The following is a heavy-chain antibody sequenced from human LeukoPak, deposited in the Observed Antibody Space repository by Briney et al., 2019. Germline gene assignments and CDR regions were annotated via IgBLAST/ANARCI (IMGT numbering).Heavy chain of an antibody. D-gene: IGHD3-10*01. J-gene: IGHJ6*02. CDR1: GYTFAGYD. CDR2: MNPNSGNA. CDR3: ARGPILVRGVILADSVGGMDV. V-gene: IGHV1-8*01. Sequence: ASVEVSCKASGYTFAGYDINWVRQATGQGLEWMGWMNPNSGNANSAQKFQGRITMTRDTSIDTAYMELSSLRSEDTAVYYCARGPILVRGVILADSVGGMDVWGQGTTVTVSS.